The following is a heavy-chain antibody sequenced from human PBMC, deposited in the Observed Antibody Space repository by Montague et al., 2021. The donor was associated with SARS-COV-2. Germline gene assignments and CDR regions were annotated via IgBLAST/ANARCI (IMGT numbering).Heavy chain of an antibody. CDR2: SYYSGTT. Sequence: SETLSLTCTVSGDSFNSPKYYCAWIRQPPGKGLEWIGSSYYSGTTYDNPSLRSQVTISVDTSKTQFSLKMNSVTAADTAVCYCARGSYGSGSYHAFDIWGQGTVVAVSS. J-gene: IGHJ3*02. CDR1: GDSFNSPKYY. V-gene: IGHV4-39*01. CDR3: ARGSYGSGSYHAFDI. D-gene: IGHD3-10*01.